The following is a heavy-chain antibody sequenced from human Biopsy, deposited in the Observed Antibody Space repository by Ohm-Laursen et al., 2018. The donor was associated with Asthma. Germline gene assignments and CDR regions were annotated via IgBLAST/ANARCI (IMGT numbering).Heavy chain of an antibody. CDR1: GYNFISFA. CDR2: VNTGNGDT. V-gene: IGHV1-3*04. CDR3: ARTYCDFLTGQVKDVFGV. Sequence: AASVKVSCKASGYNFISFAIHWVRQAPGQRLEWMGWVNTGNGDTKYSQKFQGRVTITRDTSANTAYMELRSLRSEDTATYYCARTYCDFLTGQVKDVFGVWGQGTMVTVSS. D-gene: IGHD3-9*01. J-gene: IGHJ3*01.